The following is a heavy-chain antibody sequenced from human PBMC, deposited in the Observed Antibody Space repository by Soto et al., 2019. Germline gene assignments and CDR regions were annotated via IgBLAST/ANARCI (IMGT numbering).Heavy chain of an antibody. V-gene: IGHV3-73*02. CDR2: IRSKANSYAT. D-gene: IGHD6-6*01. CDR1: GFTFSGSA. CDR3: TRLPGYSGSSFRFDP. J-gene: IGHJ5*02. Sequence: EVQLVESGGGLVQPGGSLKLSCAASGFTFSGSAMHWVRQASGKGLEWVGRIRSKANSYATAYAASVKGRFTISRDDSKNTAYLQMNSLKTEDTAVYYCTRLPGYSGSSFRFDPWGQGTLVTVSS.